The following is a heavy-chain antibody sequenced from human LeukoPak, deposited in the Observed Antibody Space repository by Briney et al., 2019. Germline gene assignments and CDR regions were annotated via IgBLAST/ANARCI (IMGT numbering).Heavy chain of an antibody. CDR3: ARGLRAGDFWSGYSSYYFDY. J-gene: IGHJ4*02. Sequence: RASETLSLTCAVYGGSFSGYYWSWIRQPPGKGLEWIGEINHSGSTNYNPSLKSRVTISVDTSKNQFSLKLSSVTAADTAVYYCARGLRAGDFWSGYSSYYFDYWGQGTLVTVSS. V-gene: IGHV4-34*01. D-gene: IGHD3-3*01. CDR2: INHSGST. CDR1: GGSFSGYY.